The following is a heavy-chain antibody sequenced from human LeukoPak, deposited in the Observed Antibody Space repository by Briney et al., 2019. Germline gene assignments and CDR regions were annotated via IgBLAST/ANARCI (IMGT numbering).Heavy chain of an antibody. CDR3: ARASSGWYNN. CDR1: GFTFSNYW. J-gene: IGHJ4*02. Sequence: GGSLRLSCAASGFTFSNYWMTWVRQAPGKGLEWVANIKQDGSETYYVDSLKGRFTISRDNAKNSLYLQMNSLRAEDTAVYYCARASSGWYNNWGQGTLVTVSS. D-gene: IGHD6-19*01. CDR2: IKQDGSET. V-gene: IGHV3-7*01.